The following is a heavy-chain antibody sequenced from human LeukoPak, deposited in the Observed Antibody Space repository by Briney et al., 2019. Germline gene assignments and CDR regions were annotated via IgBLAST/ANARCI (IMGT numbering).Heavy chain of an antibody. Sequence: GGCLRLSCVESGFTLSNHAMIWVRQAPGKGLEWVSSISGSGAMTYYADSVKGRFTISRDNANNSLYLQMNSLRAEDTAVYYCARDGVVAGPWHFDYWGQGTLVTVSS. V-gene: IGHV3-23*01. CDR2: ISGSGAMT. CDR1: GFTLSNHA. D-gene: IGHD2-15*01. J-gene: IGHJ4*02. CDR3: ARDGVVAGPWHFDY.